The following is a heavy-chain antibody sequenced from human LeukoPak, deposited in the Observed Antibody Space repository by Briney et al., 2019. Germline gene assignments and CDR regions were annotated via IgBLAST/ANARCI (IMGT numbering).Heavy chain of an antibody. Sequence: PSQTLSLTCTVSGGSISSGGYYWSWIRQHPGKGLEWIGHIYYSGSTYYNPSLKSRVTISVDTSKNQFSLKLSSVTAADTAVYYCARRPPGIEYGMDVWGQGTTVTVSS. V-gene: IGHV4-31*03. CDR3: ARRPPGIEYGMDV. J-gene: IGHJ6*02. D-gene: IGHD6-13*01. CDR2: IYYSGST. CDR1: GGSISSGGYY.